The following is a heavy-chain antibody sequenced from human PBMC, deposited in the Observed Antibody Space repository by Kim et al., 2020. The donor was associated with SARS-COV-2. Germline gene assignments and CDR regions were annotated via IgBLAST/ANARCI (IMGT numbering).Heavy chain of an antibody. J-gene: IGHJ6*02. CDR1: GYTFTSYA. CDR2: INTNTGNP. V-gene: IGHV7-4-1*02. CDR3: ARDPHGSGSYFDGMDV. Sequence: ASVKVSCKASGYTFTSYAMNWVRQAPGQGLEWMGWINTNTGNPTYAQGFTGRFVFSLDTSVSTAYLQISSLKAEDTAVYYCARDPHGSGSYFDGMDVWGQGTTATVSS. D-gene: IGHD3-10*01.